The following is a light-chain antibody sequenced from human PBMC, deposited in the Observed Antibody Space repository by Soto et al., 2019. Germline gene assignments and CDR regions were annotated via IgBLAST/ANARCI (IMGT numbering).Light chain of an antibody. CDR1: QDIDNY. CDR3: QQSHNLPLS. CDR2: DSS. V-gene: IGKV1-33*01. Sequence: DIQMTQSPSSLSASVGDRVTITCQASQDIDNYLNWYQQQPGKAPRLLIYDSSTLQTGVPSRFSGSGSGTDFTFAISSLQPEDIATYYCQQSHNLPLSFGGGTKVQI. J-gene: IGKJ4*01.